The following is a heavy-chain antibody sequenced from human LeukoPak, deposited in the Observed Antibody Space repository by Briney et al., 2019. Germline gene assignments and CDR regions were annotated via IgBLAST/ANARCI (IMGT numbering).Heavy chain of an antibody. V-gene: IGHV3-30*02. CDR1: GFTFISYG. D-gene: IGHD3-22*01. CDR3: AKVFSRGAMIPLDY. J-gene: IGHJ4*02. Sequence: GGSLRLAWAASGFTFISYGMHYVRHAPGKWLEWVAFIRYDGGNKYYEDSVKGRFTISRDNSKNTMYLQMNSLRAEDTAVYYCAKVFSRGAMIPLDYWGQGTLVTVSS. CDR2: IRYDGGNK.